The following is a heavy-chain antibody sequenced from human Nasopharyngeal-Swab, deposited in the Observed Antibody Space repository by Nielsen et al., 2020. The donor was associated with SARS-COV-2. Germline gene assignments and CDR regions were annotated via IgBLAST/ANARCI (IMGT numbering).Heavy chain of an antibody. J-gene: IGHJ5*02. D-gene: IGHD3-10*01. V-gene: IGHV3-33*01. CDR2: IWYDGSNK. Sequence: WIRQPPGKGLEWVAVIWYDGSNKYYADSVKGRFTISRDNSKNTLYLQMNSLRAEGTAVYYCARDYYGSGKGWFDPWGQGTLVTVSS. CDR3: ARDYYGSGKGWFDP.